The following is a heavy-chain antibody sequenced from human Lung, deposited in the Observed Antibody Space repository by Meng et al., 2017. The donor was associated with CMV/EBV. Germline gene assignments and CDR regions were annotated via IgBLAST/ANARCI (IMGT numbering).Heavy chain of an antibody. CDR1: GYTFTSYY. CDR2: INPSGGST. V-gene: IGHV1-46*01. Sequence: SVXVSXXASGYTFTSYYMHWVRQAPGQGLEWMGIINPSGGSTSYAQKFQGRVTMTRDTSTSTVYMELSSLRSEDTAVYYCARVSRDDYTYYFAYWGQRPLVTVSS. CDR3: ARVSRDDYTYYFAY. D-gene: IGHD5-24*01. J-gene: IGHJ4*02.